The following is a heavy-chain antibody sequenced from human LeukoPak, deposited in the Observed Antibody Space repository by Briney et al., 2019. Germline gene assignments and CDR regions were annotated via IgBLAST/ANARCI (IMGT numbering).Heavy chain of an antibody. CDR1: GGSISSYY. V-gene: IGHV4-59*01. J-gene: IGHJ4*02. D-gene: IGHD5-12*01. CDR2: IYYSGST. Sequence: KPSETLSLTCTVSGGSISSYYWSLIRQPPGKGLEWIGYIYYSGSTNYNPSLKSRVTISVDTSKNQFSLKLSSVTAADTAVYYCARGGRGYSGYDYLDYWGQGTLVTVSS. CDR3: ARGGRGYSGYDYLDY.